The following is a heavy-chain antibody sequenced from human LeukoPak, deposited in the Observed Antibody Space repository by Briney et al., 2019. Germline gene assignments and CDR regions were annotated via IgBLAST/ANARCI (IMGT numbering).Heavy chain of an antibody. V-gene: IGHV3-21*04. CDR3: ARDPAATLDY. Sequence: AGGSLRLSCAASGFTFSSYSMNWVRQAPGKGLEWVSSISSSSSYIYYADSEKGRFTISRDNAKNSMYLQMNSLKAEDTAVYYCARDPAATLDYWGQGTLVTVSS. J-gene: IGHJ4*02. D-gene: IGHD2-15*01. CDR2: ISSSSSYI. CDR1: GFTFSSYS.